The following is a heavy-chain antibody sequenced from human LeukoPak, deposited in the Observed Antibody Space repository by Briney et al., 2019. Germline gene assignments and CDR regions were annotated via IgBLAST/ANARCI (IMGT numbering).Heavy chain of an antibody. Sequence: GGSLRLSCAASGFTFSSYAMSWVRQAPGKGLEWVSAISGSGGSTYYADSVKGRFTISRDNSKNTLYLQMNSLRAEDTAVYYCAKDLRAYYDSSGHNAFDIWGQGTMVTVSS. CDR2: ISGSGGST. CDR1: GFTFSSYA. J-gene: IGHJ3*02. CDR3: AKDLRAYYDSSGHNAFDI. D-gene: IGHD3-22*01. V-gene: IGHV3-23*01.